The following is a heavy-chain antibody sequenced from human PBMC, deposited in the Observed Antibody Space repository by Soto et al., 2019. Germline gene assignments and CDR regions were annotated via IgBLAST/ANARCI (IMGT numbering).Heavy chain of an antibody. CDR1: GSTFSNYG. CDR2: ISFDGKVK. Sequence: GGSLRLSCVPSGSTFSNYGMHWVRQAPGKGLEWVTVISFDGKVKFYADSVKGRFTISRDNSKNTLYLQMNSLRLDDTAVYYCAKEITPRSSNGWPFDSWGQGTLVTVSS. J-gene: IGHJ4*02. D-gene: IGHD6-19*01. CDR3: AKEITPRSSNGWPFDS. V-gene: IGHV3-30*18.